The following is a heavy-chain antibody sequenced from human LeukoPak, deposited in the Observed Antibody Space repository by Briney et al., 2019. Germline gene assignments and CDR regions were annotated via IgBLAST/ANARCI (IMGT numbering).Heavy chain of an antibody. CDR3: ARGAAAGHGDY. V-gene: IGHV3-48*04. J-gene: IGHJ4*02. CDR1: GFTFSSYS. CDR2: ISTSSSTI. Sequence: GGSLRLSCAASGFTFSSYSMNWVRQAPGKGLEWVSYISTSSSTIYYADSVKGRFTISRDNAKNSLYLQMNSLRAEDTAVYYCARGAAAGHGDYWGQGTLVTVSS. D-gene: IGHD6-13*01.